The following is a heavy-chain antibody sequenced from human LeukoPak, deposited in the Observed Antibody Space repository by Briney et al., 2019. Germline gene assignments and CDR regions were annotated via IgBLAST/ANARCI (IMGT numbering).Heavy chain of an antibody. CDR1: GGSFSGYY. V-gene: IGHV4-34*01. D-gene: IGHD3-10*01. CDR3: ARVLGIRGVIIQIYGMDV. J-gene: IGHJ6*02. Sequence: PSETLSLTCAVYGGSFSGYYWSWIRQPPGKGLEWIGEINHSGSTNYNPSLKSRATISVDTSKNQFSLKLRSVTAADTAVYYCARVLGIRGVIIQIYGMDVWGQGTTVTVSS. CDR2: INHSGST.